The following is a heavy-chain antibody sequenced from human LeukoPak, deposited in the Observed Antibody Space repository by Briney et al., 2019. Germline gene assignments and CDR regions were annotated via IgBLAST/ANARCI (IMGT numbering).Heavy chain of an antibody. CDR1: GFTFSSYW. CDR2: INGDGSNT. CDR3: AKGPRGGGSSTPYYFDY. J-gene: IGHJ4*02. V-gene: IGHV3-74*01. D-gene: IGHD6-6*01. Sequence: PGGSLRLSCAASGFTFSSYWMHWVRQAPGKGLVWVSRINGDGSNTNYADSVKGRFTTSRDNAKDTLYLQMNSLRAEDTAVYYCAKGPRGGGSSTPYYFDYWGQGTLVTVSS.